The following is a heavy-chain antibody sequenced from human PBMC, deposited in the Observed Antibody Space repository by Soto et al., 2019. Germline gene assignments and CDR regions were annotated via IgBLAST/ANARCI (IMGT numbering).Heavy chain of an antibody. V-gene: IGHV3-11*01. D-gene: IGHD1-26*01. CDR1: GFTFSDYY. Sequence: ESGGGLVTPGGSLTLSCAASGFTFSDYYMTWIRQAPGKGLEWVSYISSTTGTIYYADSVKGRFTISRDNARDLLYLQMNTLRADDTAVYYCARVGQDYYYGMDVWGQGTTVTVSS. CDR2: ISSTTGTI. J-gene: IGHJ6*02. CDR3: ARVGQDYYYGMDV.